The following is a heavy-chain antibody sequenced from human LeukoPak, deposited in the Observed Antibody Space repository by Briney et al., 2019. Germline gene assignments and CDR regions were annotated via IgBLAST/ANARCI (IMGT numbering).Heavy chain of an antibody. CDR1: GFIFSNYG. CDR2: IWYDGSNK. CDR3: ARGSGSGWSWGTNYFDY. D-gene: IGHD6-19*01. V-gene: IGHV3-33*01. Sequence: GGSLRLSCAASGFIFSNYGMHWVRQAPGKGLEWVAVIWYDGSNKYYADSVKGRFTISRDNSKNTLYVQMSSLRAEDTAVYYCARGSGSGWSWGTNYFDYWGRGTLVTVSS. J-gene: IGHJ4*02.